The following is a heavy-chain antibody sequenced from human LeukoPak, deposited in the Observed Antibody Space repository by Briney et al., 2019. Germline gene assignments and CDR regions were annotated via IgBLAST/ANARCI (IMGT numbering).Heavy chain of an antibody. CDR3: AKDQYYYDSSGYGVGGQLGY. CDR1: GFTFSSYA. V-gene: IGHV3-23*01. CDR2: ISGSGGST. Sequence: QPGGSLRLSCAASGFTFSSYAMTWVRQAPGKGLDWVSAISGSGGSTYYADSVKGRFTISRDNSKNTLYLQMNSLRAEDTAVYYCAKDQYYYDSSGYGVGGQLGYWGQGTLVTVSS. D-gene: IGHD3-22*01. J-gene: IGHJ4*02.